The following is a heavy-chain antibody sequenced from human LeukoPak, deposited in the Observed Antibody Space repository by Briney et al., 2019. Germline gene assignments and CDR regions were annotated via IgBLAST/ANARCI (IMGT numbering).Heavy chain of an antibody. CDR1: GFTFSSYW. J-gene: IGHJ4*02. CDR3: AKDFCSGGGCYSLNY. CDR2: IKQDGSEK. D-gene: IGHD2-15*01. Sequence: PGGSLRLSCAASGFTFSSYWMSWVRQAPGKGLEWVANIKQDGSEKYYVDSVKGRFTISRDNSKNTLYLQMNSLRAEDTAVYYCAKDFCSGGGCYSLNYWGQGTLVTVSS. V-gene: IGHV3-7*01.